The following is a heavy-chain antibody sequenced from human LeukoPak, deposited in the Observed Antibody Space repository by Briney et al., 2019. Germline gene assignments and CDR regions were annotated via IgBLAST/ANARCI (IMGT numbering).Heavy chain of an antibody. J-gene: IGHJ4*02. D-gene: IGHD3-22*01. Sequence: SETLSLTCPVSGGSISSGDYYWSWIRQPPGKGLEWIGYIYYSGSTYYNPSLKSRVTISVDTSKNQFSLKLSSVTAADTAVYYCARASSYYYDSSGYYQDYWGQGTLVTVSS. V-gene: IGHV4-30-4*01. CDR1: GGSISSGDYY. CDR2: IYYSGST. CDR3: ARASSYYYDSSGYYQDY.